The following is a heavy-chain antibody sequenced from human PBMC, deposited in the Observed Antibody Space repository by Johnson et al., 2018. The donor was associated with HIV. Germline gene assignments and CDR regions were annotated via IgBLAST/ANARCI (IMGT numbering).Heavy chain of an antibody. CDR2: INSDGSST. Sequence: VQLLESGGGLVQPGGSLRLSCAASGFTFSSYWMHWVRQAPGKGLVWVSRINSDGSSTSYADSVKGRFTISRDNAKNSLYLQMNSLRAEDTAVYYCARGIEGLDAFDIWGQGTMVTVSS. CDR1: GFTFSSYW. J-gene: IGHJ3*02. CDR3: ARGIEGLDAFDI. V-gene: IGHV3-74*02. D-gene: IGHD2/OR15-2a*01.